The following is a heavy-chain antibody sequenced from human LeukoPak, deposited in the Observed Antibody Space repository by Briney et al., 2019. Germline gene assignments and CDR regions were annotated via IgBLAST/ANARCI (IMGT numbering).Heavy chain of an antibody. CDR3: ARSAVADVYYYYYGMDV. CDR1: GFRFGKYA. CDR2: ISRSGGGT. Sequence: GGSLRLSCAASGFRFGKYAMHWVRQAPGKEMDYILAISRSGGGTYYADSVKGRFTISRNNSKNTLYLQLDSLKTEDMAVYFCARSAVADVYYYYYGMDVWGQGTAVIVSS. D-gene: IGHD6-19*01. V-gene: IGHV3-64*02. J-gene: IGHJ6*02.